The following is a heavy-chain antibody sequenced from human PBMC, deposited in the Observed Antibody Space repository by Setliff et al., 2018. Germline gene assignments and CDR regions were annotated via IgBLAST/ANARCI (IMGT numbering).Heavy chain of an antibody. Sequence: SETLSLTCTVSGGSINNYYWSWVRQSPGKGLEWIGFVHFGGDTNYNPSLKSRVTMSADTSNNQFSLNLRSVTAADTAVYFCARQPSSGAYYNPRPYYFDYWGQGTLVTVSS. D-gene: IGHD3-10*01. V-gene: IGHV4-59*08. CDR2: VHFGGDT. CDR3: ARQPSSGAYYNPRPYYFDY. CDR1: GGSINNYY. J-gene: IGHJ4*02.